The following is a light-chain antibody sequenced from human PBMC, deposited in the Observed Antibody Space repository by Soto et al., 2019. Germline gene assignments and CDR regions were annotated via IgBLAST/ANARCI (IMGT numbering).Light chain of an antibody. Sequence: QSVLTQPPSVSAAPGQKVTISCSGSSSNIGTNYVSWYQQLPATAPKLLIYENNERPSGIPDRFSGSKSCTSTALDITGRQTGDEAAYSCGTWDTSLSAVVFGGGTKLTVL. CDR2: ENN. V-gene: IGLV1-51*02. J-gene: IGLJ2*01. CDR1: SSNIGTNY. CDR3: GTWDTSLSAVV.